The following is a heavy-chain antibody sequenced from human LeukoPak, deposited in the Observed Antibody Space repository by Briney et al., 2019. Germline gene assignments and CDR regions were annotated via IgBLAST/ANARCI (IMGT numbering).Heavy chain of an antibody. CDR2: MNPNSGNT. V-gene: IGHV1-8*01. CDR3: ATVGATTAYAFDI. J-gene: IGHJ3*02. Sequence: ASVKVSCKASGYTFTSYDINWVRQATGQGLEWMGWMNPNSGNTGYAQKFQGRVTMTRNTSISTAYMELSSLRSEDTAVYYCATVGATTAYAFDIWGQGTMVTVSS. CDR1: GYTFTSYD. D-gene: IGHD1-26*01.